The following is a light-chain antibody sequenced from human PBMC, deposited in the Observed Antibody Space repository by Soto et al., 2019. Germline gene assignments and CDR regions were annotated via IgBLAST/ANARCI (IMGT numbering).Light chain of an antibody. V-gene: IGLV1-40*01. CDR3: QSYDSSLSGVV. J-gene: IGLJ2*01. Sequence: QSVLTQPPSVSGAPGQRVTISCTGSSSNIGADYDVHWYQQLPGTAPKLLIYGNSNRPSGVPDRFSGSKSGPSASLAITGLQADHEADYYCQSYDSSLSGVVFGGGTKLTVL. CDR2: GNS. CDR1: SSNIGADYD.